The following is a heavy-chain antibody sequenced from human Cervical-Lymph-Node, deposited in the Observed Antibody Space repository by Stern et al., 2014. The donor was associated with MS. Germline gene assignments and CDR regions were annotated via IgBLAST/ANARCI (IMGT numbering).Heavy chain of an antibody. Sequence: QVTLKESGPTLVKPTQTVTLTCTLSGFSVATAGVGVGWIRQPPGKALEWLALLFWGDDTFDRPSLTKKLTIIKDTSKNQVILTMTNVDPVDTATYYCAHSRVKYCRGGTCYSSLFDYWGQGTLVTVSS. J-gene: IGHJ4*02. CDR1: GFSVATAGVG. CDR3: AHSRVKYCRGGTCYSSLFDY. CDR2: LFWGDDT. D-gene: IGHD2-15*01. V-gene: IGHV2-5*02.